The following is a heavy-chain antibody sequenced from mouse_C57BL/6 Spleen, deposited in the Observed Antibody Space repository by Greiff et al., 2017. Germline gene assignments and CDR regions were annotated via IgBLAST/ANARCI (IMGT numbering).Heavy chain of an antibody. V-gene: IGHV1-76*01. J-gene: IGHJ2*01. CDR2: IYPGSGNT. CDR3: ARSTTVVAEDY. CDR1: GYTFTDYY. D-gene: IGHD1-1*01. Sequence: QVQLQESGAELVRPGASVKLSCKASGYTFTDYYINWVKQRPGQGLEWIARIYPGSGNTYYNEKFKGKATLTAEKSSSTAYMQLSSLTSEDSAVYFCARSTTVVAEDYWGQGTTLTVSS.